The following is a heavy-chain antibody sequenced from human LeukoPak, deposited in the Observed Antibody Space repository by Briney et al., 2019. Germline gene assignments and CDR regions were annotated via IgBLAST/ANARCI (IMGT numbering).Heavy chain of an antibody. CDR1: GGTLSSYA. Sequence: ASVKVSCKASGGTLSSYAISWVRQAPGQGLEWMGRIIPIFGTANYAQKFQGRVTITTDESTSTAYMELSSLRSEDTAVYYCASDGSYYGPLGNWGQGTLVTVSS. CDR3: ASDGSYYGPLGN. J-gene: IGHJ4*02. V-gene: IGHV1-69*05. CDR2: IIPIFGTA. D-gene: IGHD1-26*01.